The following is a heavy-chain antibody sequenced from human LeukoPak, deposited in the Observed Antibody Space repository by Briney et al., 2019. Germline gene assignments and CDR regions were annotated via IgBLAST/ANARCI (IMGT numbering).Heavy chain of an antibody. D-gene: IGHD3-22*01. CDR1: GFTVNSNY. Sequence: PGGSLRLSRAPSGFTVNSNYMRWVRQAPGKGLEWVSVIYSGGSTYYAHSVNGKFTISRDKSKNPLYLQMNSLRAEDTAVYYCARDRRYYDSRGYYYGMDVCGEGTTVSVSS. V-gene: IGHV3-66*01. CDR2: IYSGGST. CDR3: ARDRRYYDSRGYYYGMDV. J-gene: IGHJ6*04.